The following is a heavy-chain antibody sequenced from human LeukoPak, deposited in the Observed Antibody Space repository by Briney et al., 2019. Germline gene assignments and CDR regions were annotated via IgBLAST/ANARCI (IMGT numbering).Heavy chain of an antibody. D-gene: IGHD1-1*01. Sequence: ASVKVSCKASGYTFTSYDINWVRRATGQGLEWMGWMNPNSGNTGYAQKFQGRVTITRNTSISTAYMELSSLRSEDTAVYYCARAKKQLERRKPPGYYYYMDVWGKGTTVTVSS. CDR1: GYTFTSYD. CDR3: ARAKKQLERRKPPGYYYYMDV. J-gene: IGHJ6*03. V-gene: IGHV1-8*03. CDR2: MNPNSGNT.